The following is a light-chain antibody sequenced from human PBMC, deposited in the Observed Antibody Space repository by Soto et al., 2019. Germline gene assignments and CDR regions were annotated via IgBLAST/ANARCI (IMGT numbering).Light chain of an antibody. CDR2: EVS. J-gene: IGKJ1*01. CDR3: VQTVQVPGT. Sequence: IVMTQTPLSLSVTPGQPASISCKSGQSLLYSDGKTYLSWYLQKPGQPPQLLIYEVSNRISGVPYRFSGSGSGTDFTLNIGRLEAEDFGVYYCVQTVQVPGTFGQGTRVEI. CDR1: QSLLYSDGKTY. V-gene: IGKV2D-29*01.